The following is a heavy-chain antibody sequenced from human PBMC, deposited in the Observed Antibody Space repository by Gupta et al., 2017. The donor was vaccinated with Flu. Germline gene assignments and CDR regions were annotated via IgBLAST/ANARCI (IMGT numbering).Heavy chain of an antibody. V-gene: IGHV1-8*01. CDR2: MNPNSGNT. J-gene: IGHJ5*02. Sequence: GREWMGWMNPNSGNTGYAQKFKGRVTMTRNTSISTAYMELSSLRSEDTAVYYCARHCSTTSCYRGGYNWFDPWGQGTLVTVSS. CDR3: ARHCSTTSCYRGGYNWFDP. D-gene: IGHD2-2*02.